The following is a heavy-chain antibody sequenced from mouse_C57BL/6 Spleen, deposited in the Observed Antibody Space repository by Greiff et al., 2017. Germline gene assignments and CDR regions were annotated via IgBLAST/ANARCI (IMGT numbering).Heavy chain of an antibody. Sequence: VQLQQSGPELVKPGASVKMSCKASGYTFTDYNMHWVKQSHGKSLEWIGYINPNNGGTSYNQKFKGKATLTVNKASSTADMALRSLTSEDSAVYYCARGGANWDDFDYWGQGTTLTVSS. CDR2: INPNNGGT. CDR3: ARGGANWDDFDY. D-gene: IGHD4-1*01. CDR1: GYTFTDYN. J-gene: IGHJ2*01. V-gene: IGHV1-22*01.